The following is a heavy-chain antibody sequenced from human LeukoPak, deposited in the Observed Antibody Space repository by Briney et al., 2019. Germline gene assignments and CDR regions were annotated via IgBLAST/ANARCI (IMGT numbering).Heavy chain of an antibody. Sequence: GGSLRLSCAASRFTFSSYAMSWVRQAPGKGLEWVSAISGSGGSTYYADSVKGRFTISRDNSKNTLYLQMNSLRAEDTAVYYCAKAFYYYDSSGYYGPFDYWGQGTLVTVSS. CDR1: RFTFSSYA. CDR3: AKAFYYYDSSGYYGPFDY. D-gene: IGHD3-22*01. J-gene: IGHJ4*02. V-gene: IGHV3-23*01. CDR2: ISGSGGST.